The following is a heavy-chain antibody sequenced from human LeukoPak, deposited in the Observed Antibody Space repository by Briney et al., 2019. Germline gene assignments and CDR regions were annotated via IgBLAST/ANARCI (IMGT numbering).Heavy chain of an antibody. CDR1: DGSMSSYD. V-gene: IGHV4-4*07. CDR3: ARATPYSAYDYEVFDY. D-gene: IGHD5-12*01. Sequence: PSETLSLTCTVSDGSMSSYDWNWIRQPAGKGLEWIGRIYISGSTNYNPSLKSRVTISVDMSKNHFSLKLSSVTAADTAVYYCARATPYSAYDYEVFDYWGQGTLVTVSS. CDR2: IYISGST. J-gene: IGHJ4*02.